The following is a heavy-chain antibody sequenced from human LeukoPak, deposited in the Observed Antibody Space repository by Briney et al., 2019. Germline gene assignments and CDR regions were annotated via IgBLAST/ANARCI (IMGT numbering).Heavy chain of an antibody. J-gene: IGHJ6*03. CDR1: GYTLTELS. V-gene: IGHV1-2*02. Sequence: ASVKVSCKVSGYTLTELSMRWVRQAPGQGLEWMGWINPNSGGTNYAQKFQGRVTMTRDTSISTAYMELSRLRSDDTAVYYCARSSSDYYGSGSYSVYYYYMDVWGKGTTVTISS. D-gene: IGHD3-10*01. CDR3: ARSSSDYYGSGSYSVYYYYMDV. CDR2: INPNSGGT.